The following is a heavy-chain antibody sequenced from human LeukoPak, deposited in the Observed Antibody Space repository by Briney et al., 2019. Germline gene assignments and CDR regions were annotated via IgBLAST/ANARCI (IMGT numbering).Heavy chain of an antibody. CDR3: AAGYCSSTSCYRRGGGKGSEDY. D-gene: IGHD2-2*03. CDR1: GFTFSSYA. V-gene: IGHV3-30-3*01. CDR2: ISYDGSNK. J-gene: IGHJ4*02. Sequence: GSLRLSCAASGFTFSSYATHWVRQAPGKGLEWVAVISYDGSNKYYADSVKGRFTISRDNSKNTLYLQMNSLRAEDTAVYYCAAGYCSSTSCYRRGGGKGSEDYWGQGTLVTVSS.